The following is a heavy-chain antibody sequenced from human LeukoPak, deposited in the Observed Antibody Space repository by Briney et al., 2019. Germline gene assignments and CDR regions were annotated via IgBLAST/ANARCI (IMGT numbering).Heavy chain of an antibody. CDR3: ARRGYCGSTTCFDH. J-gene: IGHJ4*02. Sequence: GGSLRLSCAPSGFSVAQKHMTWVRQAPGKGLEWVSILYSGDNTWYADSVKGRFTIYRDVPKNTMYLQMNALSGGDTAVYYCARRGYCGSTTCFDHWGQGTLVTVFS. V-gene: IGHV3-66*01. D-gene: IGHD2-2*01. CDR2: LYSGDNT. CDR1: GFSVAQKH.